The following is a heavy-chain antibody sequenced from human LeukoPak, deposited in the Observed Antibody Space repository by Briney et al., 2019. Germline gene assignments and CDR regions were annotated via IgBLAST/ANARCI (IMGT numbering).Heavy chain of an antibody. CDR1: GGSISSYY. V-gene: IGHV4-59*01. CDR2: IYYGGST. J-gene: IGHJ5*02. D-gene: IGHD5-18*01. CDR3: ARSSVDTAMATWS. Sequence: SETLSLTCTVSGGSISSYYWSWIRQPPGKGLEWIGYIYYGGSTNYNPSLTSRVTIPVDTSKNQFSLKLSSVTAADTAVYYCARSSVDTAMATWSWGQGTLVTVSS.